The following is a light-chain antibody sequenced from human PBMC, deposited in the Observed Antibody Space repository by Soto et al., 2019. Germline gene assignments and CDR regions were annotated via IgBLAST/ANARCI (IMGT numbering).Light chain of an antibody. V-gene: IGKV3-20*01. CDR3: QQYGSSGT. J-gene: IGKJ1*01. CDR2: GAS. Sequence: SPGERATLSCRASQSVSSSYLAWYQQKPGQAPRLLIYGASNRATGIPDRFSGSGSGTDFTLTIRRLEPEDFAVYYCQQYGSSGTFGQGTKVDI. CDR1: QSVSSSY.